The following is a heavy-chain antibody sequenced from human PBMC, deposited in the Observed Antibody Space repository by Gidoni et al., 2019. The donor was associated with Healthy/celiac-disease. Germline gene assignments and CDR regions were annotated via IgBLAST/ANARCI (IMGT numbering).Heavy chain of an antibody. CDR3: ARTVMHYYDSSGYYYFDY. D-gene: IGHD3-22*01. J-gene: IGHJ4*02. Sequence: QVQLVQSGAEVKKPGSAVKVSCKASGGTFSSYAISWVRQAPGQGLEWMGGIIPIFGTANYAQKFQGRVTITADESTSTAYMELSSLRSEDTAVYYCARTVMHYYDSSGYYYFDYWGQGTLVTVSS. CDR2: IIPIFGTA. CDR1: GGTFSSYA. V-gene: IGHV1-69*01.